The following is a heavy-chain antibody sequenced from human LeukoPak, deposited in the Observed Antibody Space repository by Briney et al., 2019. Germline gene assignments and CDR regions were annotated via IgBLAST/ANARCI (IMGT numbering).Heavy chain of an antibody. V-gene: IGHV4-59*12. D-gene: IGHD4-17*01. J-gene: IGHJ4*02. CDR3: ARGAGFDYGDLFDY. CDR1: GGSISSYY. Sequence: PSETLSLTCTVSGGSISSYYWSWIRQPPGKGLEWIGSMYYSGSTFYNPSLKSRVTISVDKSQNQFSLKLSSVNAADTAVYYCARGAGFDYGDLFDYWGQGTLVTVSS. CDR2: MYYSGST.